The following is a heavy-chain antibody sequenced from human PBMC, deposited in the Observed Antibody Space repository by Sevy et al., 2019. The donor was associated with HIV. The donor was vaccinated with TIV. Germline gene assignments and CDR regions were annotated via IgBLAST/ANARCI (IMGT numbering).Heavy chain of an antibody. V-gene: IGHV3-23*01. Sequence: GGSLXLXCAASXXXFYDYSMXWXRXAXXXXLEXXXXLSXXXGKINYADSVKGRFTISRDNSKNSFYLQMDNLRVEDTALYYCARXGXTXXXXXXGXGTRVTVSS. J-gene: IGHJ2*01. CDR3: ARXGXTXXXXX. CDR1: XXXFYDYS. CDR2: LSXXXGKI.